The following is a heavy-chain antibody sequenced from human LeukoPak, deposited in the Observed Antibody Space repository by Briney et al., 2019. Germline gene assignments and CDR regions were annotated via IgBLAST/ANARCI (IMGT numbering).Heavy chain of an antibody. CDR3: AFSGYYFGPFDY. D-gene: IGHD3-22*01. J-gene: IGHJ4*02. CDR2: IIPIFGTA. V-gene: IGHV1-69*05. Sequence: SVKVSCKASGGTFSSYAISWVRQAPGQGLEWMGGIIPIFGTANYAQKFQGRVTITTDESTSTAYMELSSLRSEDTAVYYCAFSGYYFGPFDYWGQGTLVTVSS. CDR1: GGTFSSYA.